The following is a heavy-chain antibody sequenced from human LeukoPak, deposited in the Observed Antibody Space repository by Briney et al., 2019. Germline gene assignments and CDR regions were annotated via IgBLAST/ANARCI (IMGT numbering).Heavy chain of an antibody. CDR2: FYPNSAYT. Sequence: ASVKVSCKASGYTFTDYAVHWVRQAPGQGLEWLGIFYPNSAYTIYAQTFQGRVTMTGDASTDSAYMELSSLRSEDTAIYFCAREALSEVFGLDVWGQGTTVTVSS. CDR1: GYTFTDYA. J-gene: IGHJ6*02. V-gene: IGHV1-46*01. CDR3: AREALSEVFGLDV.